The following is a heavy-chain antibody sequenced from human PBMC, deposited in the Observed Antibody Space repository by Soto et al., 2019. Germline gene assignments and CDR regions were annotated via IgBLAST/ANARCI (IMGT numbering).Heavy chain of an antibody. CDR3: ARVVATTWH. CDR1: GFTFRSFT. D-gene: IGHD1-26*01. V-gene: IGHV3-21*01. CDR2: ISSNSAYI. Sequence: GGSLRLSCAASGFTFRSFTMNWVRQAPGKGLEWVSTISSNSAYIYYTDALRGRFTISRDNAKNSLHLQMSNLRVEDTAVYFCARVVATTWHWGQGTLVTVSS. J-gene: IGHJ4*02.